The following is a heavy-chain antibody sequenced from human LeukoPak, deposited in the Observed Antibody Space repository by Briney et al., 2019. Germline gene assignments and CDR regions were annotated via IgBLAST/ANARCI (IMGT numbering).Heavy chain of an antibody. Sequence: GGSLRLSCVASGFTFSNYWMSWVRQAPGKGLEWVANIKQDGSEKYYVDSVKGRFTISRDNAKNSLYLEMNSLRAEDTAVYYCARDHVAWFDPWGQGTLVTVSS. CDR3: ARDHVAWFDP. D-gene: IGHD5-12*01. V-gene: IGHV3-7*01. CDR1: GFTFSNYW. J-gene: IGHJ5*02. CDR2: IKQDGSEK.